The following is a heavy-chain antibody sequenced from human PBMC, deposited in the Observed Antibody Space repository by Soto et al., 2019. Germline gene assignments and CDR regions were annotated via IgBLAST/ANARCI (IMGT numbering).Heavy chain of an antibody. CDR3: AKSNYDSSGYHFWFDY. Sequence: EVQLVESGGGLVQPGRSLRLSCAASGFTFDDYAMHWVRQAPGKGLEWVSGISWDSNDIGYADSVKGRFTISRDNAKNSLYLQMNSLRAEYTALYYCAKSNYDSSGYHFWFDYWGQGTLVTVSS. J-gene: IGHJ4*02. V-gene: IGHV3-9*01. CDR2: ISWDSNDI. CDR1: GFTFDDYA. D-gene: IGHD3-22*01.